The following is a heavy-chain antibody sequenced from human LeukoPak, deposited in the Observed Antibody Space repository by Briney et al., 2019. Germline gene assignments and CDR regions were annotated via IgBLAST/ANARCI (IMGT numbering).Heavy chain of an antibody. CDR1: GYTFTSYY. Sequence: ASVKVSCKASGYTFTSYYMHWVRQAPGQGLEWMGIINPSGGSTSYAQKFQGRVTMTRDTSTSTVYMELSSLRSEDTAVYYCARVGENKGFGDPGDYYYMDVWGKGTTVTVSS. D-gene: IGHD3-10*01. J-gene: IGHJ6*03. V-gene: IGHV1-46*01. CDR2: INPSGGST. CDR3: ARVGENKGFGDPGDYYYMDV.